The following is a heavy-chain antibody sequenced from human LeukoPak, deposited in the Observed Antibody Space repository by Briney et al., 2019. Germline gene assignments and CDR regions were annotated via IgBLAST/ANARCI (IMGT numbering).Heavy chain of an antibody. CDR1: GFTFGSYS. CDR3: ARDSGCEDY. CDR2: ISSSSSTI. J-gene: IGHJ4*02. Sequence: PGGSLRLSCAASGFTFGSYSMNWVRQAPGKGLEWVSYISSSSSTIYYADSVKGRFTISRDNAKNSLYLQMNSLRAEDTAVYYCARDSGCEDYWGQGTLVTVSS. D-gene: IGHD5-12*01. V-gene: IGHV3-48*01.